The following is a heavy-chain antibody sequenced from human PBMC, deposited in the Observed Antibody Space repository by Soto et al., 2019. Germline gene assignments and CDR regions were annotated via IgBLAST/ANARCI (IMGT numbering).Heavy chain of an antibody. V-gene: IGHV1-3*01. CDR3: ASVVCSGGSCYSGAFDI. CDR1: GYTFTSYA. D-gene: IGHD2-15*01. Sequence: ASVKVSCKASGYTFTSYAMHWVRQAPGQRLEWMGWINAGNGNTKYSQKFQGRVTITRDTSASTAYMELSSLRSEDTAVYYCASVVCSGGSCYSGAFDIWGQGTMVTVSS. CDR2: INAGNGNT. J-gene: IGHJ3*02.